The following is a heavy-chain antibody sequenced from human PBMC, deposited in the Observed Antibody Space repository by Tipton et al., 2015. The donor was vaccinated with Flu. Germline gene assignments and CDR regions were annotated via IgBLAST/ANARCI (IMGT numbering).Heavy chain of an antibody. Sequence: SLRLSCGASGFDFSNYAMHWVRQAPGKGLEWVSLISWDGRTSYYADSVKGRFTISRDNSKNSLYLQMNSLRTEDTALYYCTKGPAVTTSGLYGMDVWGQGTTVTVSS. D-gene: IGHD4-17*01. CDR3: TKGPAVTTSGLYGMDV. CDR2: ISWDGRTS. J-gene: IGHJ6*02. V-gene: IGHV3-43D*04. CDR1: GFDFSNYA.